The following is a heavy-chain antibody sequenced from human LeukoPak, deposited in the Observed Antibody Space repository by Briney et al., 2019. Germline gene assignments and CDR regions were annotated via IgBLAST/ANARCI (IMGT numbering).Heavy chain of an antibody. Sequence: SETLSLTCTVSGGSISSYYWSWIRQPPGKGLEWIGYIYYSGSTNYNPSLKSRVTISVDTSKNQFSLKLSSVTAADTAVYYCARHIAAAAPPDYWGQGTLVTVSS. CDR1: GGSISSYY. J-gene: IGHJ4*02. CDR2: IYYSGST. V-gene: IGHV4-59*08. D-gene: IGHD6-13*01. CDR3: ARHIAAAAPPDY.